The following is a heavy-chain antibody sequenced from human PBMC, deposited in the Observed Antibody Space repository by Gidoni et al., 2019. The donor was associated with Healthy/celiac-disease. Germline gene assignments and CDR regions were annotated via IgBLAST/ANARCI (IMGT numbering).Heavy chain of an antibody. Sequence: EVQLLESGGGLVQSGGSLRLSCAASGFTVSSYAMSWVRQAPGKGLEWVSAISGSGGSTYYADSVKGRFTISRDNSKTTLYLQMNSLRAEDTAVYYCAKDPTYGGYYFDYWGQGTLVTVSS. J-gene: IGHJ4*02. CDR2: ISGSGGST. CDR1: GFTVSSYA. CDR3: AKDPTYGGYYFDY. V-gene: IGHV3-23*01. D-gene: IGHD4-17*01.